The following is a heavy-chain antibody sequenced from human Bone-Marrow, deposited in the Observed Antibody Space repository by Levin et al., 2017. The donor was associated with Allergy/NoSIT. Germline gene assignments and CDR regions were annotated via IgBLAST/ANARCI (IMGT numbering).Heavy chain of an antibody. V-gene: IGHV3-30*18. CDR3: AKAQPSWRAPFDY. D-gene: IGHD1-26*01. Sequence: SCAASGFTFSSYAMHWVRQAPGKGLEWVALVSYDGSNQYYRDSVKGRFTISRDNSKNTVFLQLNSLRAEDTAVYFCAKAQPSWRAPFDYWGQGTLVTVSS. CDR1: GFTFSSYA. J-gene: IGHJ4*02. CDR2: VSYDGSNQ.